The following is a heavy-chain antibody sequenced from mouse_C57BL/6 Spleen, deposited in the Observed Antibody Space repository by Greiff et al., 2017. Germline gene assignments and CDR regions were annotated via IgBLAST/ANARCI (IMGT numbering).Heavy chain of an antibody. Sequence: EVQLQQSGPELVKPGASVKISCKASGYSFTGYYMNWVKQSPEKSLEWIGEINPSTGGTTYNQKFKAKATLTVDKSSSTAYMQLKSLTSEDSAVDYCAREVAEDYYAMDYWGQGTSVTVSS. V-gene: IGHV1-42*01. J-gene: IGHJ4*01. D-gene: IGHD1-1*01. CDR1: GYSFTGYY. CDR2: INPSTGGT. CDR3: AREVAEDYYAMDY.